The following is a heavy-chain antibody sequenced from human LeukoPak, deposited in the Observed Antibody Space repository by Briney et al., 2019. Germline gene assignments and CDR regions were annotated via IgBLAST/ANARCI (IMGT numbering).Heavy chain of an antibody. CDR2: INSDGSTT. D-gene: IGHD4-17*01. CDR1: GFTFSSYW. CDR3: ARVLLMSTVTIIYYYHGMDV. J-gene: IGHJ6*04. Sequence: GGSLRLSCAASGFTFSSYWMHWVRQAPGKGLVWVSRINSDGSTTNYADSVKGRFTISRDNAKNSLYLQMNSLRAEDTAVYYCARVLLMSTVTIIYYYHGMDVWGKGTTVTVSS. V-gene: IGHV3-74*01.